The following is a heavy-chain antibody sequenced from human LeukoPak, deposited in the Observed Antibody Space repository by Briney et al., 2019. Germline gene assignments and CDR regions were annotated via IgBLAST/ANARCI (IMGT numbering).Heavy chain of an antibody. CDR2: INIFNGNT. CDR3: SDDTAVYYCARLRFLEATYAFDI. J-gene: IGHJ3*02. Sequence: GASVKVSCRASAYTFSNYGISWVRQASGQGLEWMGWINIFNGNTNYAQKFQGRVTMTTDTSTSTAYMELRSLRSYMELRSLTSDDTAVYYCARLRFLEATYAFDIWGQGTMVTVSS. CDR1: AYTFSNYG. D-gene: IGHD3-3*01. V-gene: IGHV1-18*01.